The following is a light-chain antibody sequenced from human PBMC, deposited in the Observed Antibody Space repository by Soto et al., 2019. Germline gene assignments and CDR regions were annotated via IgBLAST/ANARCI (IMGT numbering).Light chain of an antibody. V-gene: IGKV4-1*01. CDR3: QQYYSNPELT. Sequence: IVMTQSPDSLAVSLGESATINCKSSQSLLYSSNNKNYLAWFQHKPGQPPKLLLYWASTRESGVPDRFSGSGSGTDFTLTISSLQAEDVAVYYCQQYYSNPELTFGGGTKVEIK. J-gene: IGKJ4*01. CDR1: QSLLYSSNNKNY. CDR2: WAS.